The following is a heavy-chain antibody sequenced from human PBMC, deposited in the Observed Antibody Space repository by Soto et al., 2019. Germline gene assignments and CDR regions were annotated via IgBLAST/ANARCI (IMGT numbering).Heavy chain of an antibody. D-gene: IGHD3-22*01. CDR2: ISGNGGST. Sequence: GGSLRLSCAASGFTFSKYAMNWVRQAPGKGLEWVSAISGNGGSTYYADSVKGRFTISRDNSKNTLYLQMNRLRAEDTAVYYCAKGHRFYYDSSGYYYPPFDYWGQGTLVTVSS. CDR1: GFTFSKYA. V-gene: IGHV3-23*01. CDR3: AKGHRFYYDSSGYYYPPFDY. J-gene: IGHJ4*02.